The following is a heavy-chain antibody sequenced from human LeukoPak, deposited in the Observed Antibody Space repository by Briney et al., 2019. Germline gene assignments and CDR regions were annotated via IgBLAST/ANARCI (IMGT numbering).Heavy chain of an antibody. J-gene: IGHJ6*02. CDR2: IYYSGST. D-gene: IGHD5-18*01. CDR1: GGSITSGGYY. CDR3: ARHEVSYGVYYYYGMDV. Sequence: SETLSLTCTVSGGSITSGGYYWSWIRQHPGKGLEWIGYIYYSGSTNYNPSLKSRVTISVDTSKNQFSLKLSSVTAADTAVYYCARHEVSYGVYYYYGMDVWGQGTTVTVSS. V-gene: IGHV4-61*08.